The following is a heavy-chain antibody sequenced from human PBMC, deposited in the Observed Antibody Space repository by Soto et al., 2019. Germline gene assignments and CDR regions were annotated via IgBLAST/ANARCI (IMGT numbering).Heavy chain of an antibody. Sequence: QVQLQESGPGLVKPSQTLSLTCTVSGGSISSGGYYWSWIRQHPGKGLEWIGYIYYSGSTYYNPSLKSRVTISVDTSKNQFSRKLSSVTAADTAVYYCARDRVNYYDSSGYRPDAFDIWGQGTMVTVSS. V-gene: IGHV4-31*03. CDR3: ARDRVNYYDSSGYRPDAFDI. D-gene: IGHD3-22*01. CDR1: GGSISSGGYY. CDR2: IYYSGST. J-gene: IGHJ3*02.